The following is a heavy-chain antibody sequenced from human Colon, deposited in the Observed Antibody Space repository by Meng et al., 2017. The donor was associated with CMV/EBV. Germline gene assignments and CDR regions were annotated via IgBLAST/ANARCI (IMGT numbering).Heavy chain of an antibody. CDR3: ARGAYTSAHYFDF. CDR1: GLMFSAYG. V-gene: IGHV3-30*04. D-gene: IGHD3-16*01. Sequence: GGSLRLSCAASGLMFSAYGVHWVRQAPGKGLEWVAAISYDGSNEYYADSVKGRFTVSRDNAKNSLYLQMDNLRVEDTATYYCARGAYTSAHYFDFWGQGTLVTVSS. CDR2: ISYDGSNE. J-gene: IGHJ4*02.